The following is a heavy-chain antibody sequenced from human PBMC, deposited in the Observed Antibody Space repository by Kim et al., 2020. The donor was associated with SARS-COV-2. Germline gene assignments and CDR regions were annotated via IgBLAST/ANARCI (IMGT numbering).Heavy chain of an antibody. V-gene: IGHV1-18*01. CDR2: ISAYNGNT. Sequence: ASVKVSCKASGYTFTSYGISWVRQAPGQGLEWMGWISAYNGNTNYAQKLQGRVTMTTDTSTSTAYMELRSLRSDDTAVYYCARDRQQLVFYYFDYWGQGTLVTVSS. D-gene: IGHD6-13*01. CDR3: ARDRQQLVFYYFDY. J-gene: IGHJ4*02. CDR1: GYTFTSYG.